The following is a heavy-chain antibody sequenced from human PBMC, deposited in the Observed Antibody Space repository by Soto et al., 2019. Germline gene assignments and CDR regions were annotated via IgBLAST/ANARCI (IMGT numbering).Heavy chain of an antibody. Sequence: QVHLLLQSGAEVKKPGSSVQVSCKASGGTPSNSAISWVRQAPGQGLEWMGGIIPVFGLVKYAQNFQGRVTITADESTNTAYMELGSLRPKDTPVYYCAGGRKVVVGGRPSSGMDVWGQGTRVPSP. CDR2: IIPVFGLV. D-gene: IGHD2-15*01. V-gene: IGHV1-69*01. CDR1: GGTPSNSA. CDR3: AGGRKVVVGGRPSSGMDV. J-gene: IGHJ6*02.